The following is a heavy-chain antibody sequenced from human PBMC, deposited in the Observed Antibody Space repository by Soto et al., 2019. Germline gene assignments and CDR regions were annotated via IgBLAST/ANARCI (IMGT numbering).Heavy chain of an antibody. CDR2: LYYGGIA. CDR1: GGPISSYY. J-gene: IGHJ4*02. D-gene: IGHD6-13*01. Sequence: PSETLSLTCTVSGGPISSYYWSWVRQPPGRGLEWIGFLYYGGIANYNPSLKSRVSISVDTSKNQFSLKLNSVTAADTALSYCAGHSLQQSFTYWGQGTQVTGS. CDR3: AGHSLQQSFTY. V-gene: IGHV4-59*08.